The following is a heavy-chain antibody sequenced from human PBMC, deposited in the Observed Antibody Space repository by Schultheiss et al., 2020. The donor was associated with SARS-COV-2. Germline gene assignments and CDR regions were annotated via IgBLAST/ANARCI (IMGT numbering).Heavy chain of an antibody. V-gene: IGHV4-38-2*02. CDR2: IYHSGST. CDR1: GYSISSGYY. D-gene: IGHD2-15*01. Sequence: SQTLSLTCAVSGYSISSGYYWGLIRQPPGKGLEWIGSIYHSGSTYYNPSLKSRVTISVDTSKNQFSLKLSSVTAADTAVYYCAREERAIVVVVAATFDPWGQGTLVTVSS. J-gene: IGHJ5*02. CDR3: AREERAIVVVVAATFDP.